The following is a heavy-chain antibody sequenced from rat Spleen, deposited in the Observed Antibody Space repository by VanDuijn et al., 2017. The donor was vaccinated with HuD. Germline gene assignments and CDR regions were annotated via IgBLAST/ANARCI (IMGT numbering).Heavy chain of an antibody. CDR1: GLSLTSNS. CDR2: IWGDGST. J-gene: IGHJ2*01. CDR3: ARVVVITLDY. V-gene: IGHV2-47*01. D-gene: IGHD1-12*02. Sequence: QVQLKESGPGLVQPSQTLSLTCTVSGLSLTSNSVSWIRQPPGKGLEWMGGIWGDGSTDYNSALKSRLSSSRDTSKSQVLLKINSLQTEDTAMYFCARVVVITLDYWGQGVMVTVSS.